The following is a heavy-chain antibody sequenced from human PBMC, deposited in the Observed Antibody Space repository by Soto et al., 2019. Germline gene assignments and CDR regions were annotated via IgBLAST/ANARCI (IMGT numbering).Heavy chain of an antibody. CDR3: TRDLNRDTGP. CDR2: ISPDGSEE. V-gene: IGHV3-7*04. CDR1: GFTFSGYW. Sequence: EVQLVESGGGLVQPGGSLRLSCAASGFTFSGYWMTWVRQAPGKGLEGVANISPDGSEEYYVDSVKGRFTISRDNAKHSVYLQMNSLRGEETALYYGTRDLNRDTGPWGQGTQVTVSS. J-gene: IGHJ5*02. D-gene: IGHD2-8*02.